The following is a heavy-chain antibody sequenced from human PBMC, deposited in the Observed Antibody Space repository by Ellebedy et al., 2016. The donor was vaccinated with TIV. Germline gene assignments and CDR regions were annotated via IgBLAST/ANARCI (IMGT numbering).Heavy chain of an antibody. Sequence: PGGSLRLSCAASGFTLSDHYMDRVRQAPGKGLEWVGRTRNKARSYTTVYAASVKGRFTISRDDSKNSLYLQMNSLKTEDTAVYYCARGVEGAISDYWGQGTLVTVSS. CDR3: ARGVEGAISDY. J-gene: IGHJ4*02. CDR1: GFTLSDHY. CDR2: TRNKARSYTT. V-gene: IGHV3-72*01. D-gene: IGHD1-26*01.